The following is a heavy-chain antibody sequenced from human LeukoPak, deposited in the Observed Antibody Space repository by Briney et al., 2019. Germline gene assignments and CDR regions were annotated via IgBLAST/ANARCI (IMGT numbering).Heavy chain of an antibody. CDR2: ISYDGSNK. CDR3: ARDVGYCSSTSCYNLDY. Sequence: GGSLRLSCAASGFTFSSFAMHWVRQAPGKGLEWVAVISYDGSNKYYADSVKGRLTISRDNSKNTLFVQMNSLRAEDTAVYYCARDVGYCSSTSCYNLDYWGQGTLVTVSS. J-gene: IGHJ4*02. D-gene: IGHD2-2*02. V-gene: IGHV3-30*04. CDR1: GFTFSSFA.